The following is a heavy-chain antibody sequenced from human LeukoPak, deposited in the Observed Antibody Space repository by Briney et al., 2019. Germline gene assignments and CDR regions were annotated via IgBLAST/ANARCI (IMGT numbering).Heavy chain of an antibody. CDR2: IYYSGST. D-gene: IGHD7-27*01. CDR1: GGSISSYY. J-gene: IGHJ2*01. V-gene: IGHV4-59*01. Sequence: SETLSLTCTVSGGSISSYYWSWIRQPPGKGLEWIGYIYYSGSTNYNPSLKSRVTISVDTSKNQFSLKLTSVIAADTAVYYCTNYRSNWGSGWYFDRWGRGTLVTVSS. CDR3: TNYRSNWGSGWYFDR.